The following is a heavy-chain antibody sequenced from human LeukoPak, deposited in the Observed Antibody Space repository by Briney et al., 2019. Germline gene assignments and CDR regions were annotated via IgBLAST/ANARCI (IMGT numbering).Heavy chain of an antibody. J-gene: IGHJ6*03. CDR3: VRGNYWRGGSCYHYYYYYMDV. Sequence: SETLSLTCAVYGGSFNGYYWSWIRQPPGKGLEWIGEINHSGSTNYNPSLKSRVTISVDMSNNQFSLKLSSVTAADTAVYYCVRGNYWRGGSCYHYYYYYMDVWGKGTTVTVSS. CDR2: INHSGST. V-gene: IGHV4-34*01. D-gene: IGHD2-15*01. CDR1: GGSFNGYY.